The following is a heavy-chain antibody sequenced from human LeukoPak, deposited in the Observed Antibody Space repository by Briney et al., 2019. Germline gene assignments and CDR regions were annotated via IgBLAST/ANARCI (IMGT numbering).Heavy chain of an antibody. V-gene: IGHV1-3*01. CDR1: GYTFTSYG. CDR3: ARVVTRLREGDYYYAMDV. D-gene: IGHD1-26*01. CDR2: INAGNGNT. J-gene: IGHJ6*02. Sequence: ASVKVSCKASGYTFTSYGISWVRQAPGQRLEWMGWINAGNGNTECSQNFQGRLTVTRDTSANTAHMELSSLRSEDTAVYYCARVVTRLREGDYYYAMDVWGQGTTVTVSS.